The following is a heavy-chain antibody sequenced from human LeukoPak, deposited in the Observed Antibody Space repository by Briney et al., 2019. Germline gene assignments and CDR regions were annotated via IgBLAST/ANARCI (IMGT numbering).Heavy chain of an antibody. V-gene: IGHV3-49*03. CDR1: GFTFGDYA. CDR3: TRAGRYCSGGSCYSFY. CDR2: IRSKAHGGTT. Sequence: PVRSLRLSCTASGFTFGDYAMSWFRQAPGEGLERVGFIRSKAHGGTTEYAASVKGRFTISRDDSKSIAYLQMDSLKTEDTAVYYCTRAGRYCSGGSCYSFYWGQGTLVTVSS. J-gene: IGHJ4*02. D-gene: IGHD2-15*01.